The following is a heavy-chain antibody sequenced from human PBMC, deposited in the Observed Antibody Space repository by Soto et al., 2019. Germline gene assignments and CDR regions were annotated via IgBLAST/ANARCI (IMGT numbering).Heavy chain of an antibody. V-gene: IGHV1-2*02. D-gene: IGHD4-17*01. Sequence: QVQLGQSGAEVKKPGASVKVSYVASGYTFTDHYIHWVRQAPGQGLEWMGWINPHSGDTIYEQKFQGRVTLTRDTSISTAYMELSRLRYDDTAVYYCARGRTVNFYGMDVWGQGTTVTVSS. CDR2: INPHSGDT. CDR3: ARGRTVNFYGMDV. J-gene: IGHJ6*02. CDR1: GYTFTDHY.